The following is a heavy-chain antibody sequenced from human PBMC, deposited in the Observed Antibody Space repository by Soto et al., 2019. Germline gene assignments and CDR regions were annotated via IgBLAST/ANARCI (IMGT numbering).Heavy chain of an antibody. CDR1: GYTFTGYY. D-gene: IGHD1-1*01. CDR2: INPNSGDT. CDR3: ARGTETPCDY. J-gene: IGHJ4*02. Sequence: ASVKVSCKASGYTFTGYYMHWVRQAPGQGLEWMGWINPNSGDTNYAQKFQGRVTLTRDTSISTAYMELSRLRSDDTAVYYGARGTETPCDYWGQGTLVTVSS. V-gene: IGHV1-2*02.